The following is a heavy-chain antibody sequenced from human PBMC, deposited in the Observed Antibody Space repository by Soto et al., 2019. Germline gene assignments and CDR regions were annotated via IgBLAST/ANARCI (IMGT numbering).Heavy chain of an antibody. D-gene: IGHD2-2*01. CDR2: IYYSGSA. V-gene: IGHV4-59*01. Sequence: ASETLSLTCTVSGVSISSYYWSWIRQPPGKGLEWIGYIYYSGSANYNPSLKSRVTISVDTSKNQFSLKLSSVTAADTAVYYCARYSSTRYNYYYMDVWGKGTTVTVSS. J-gene: IGHJ6*03. CDR3: ARYSSTRYNYYYMDV. CDR1: GVSISSYY.